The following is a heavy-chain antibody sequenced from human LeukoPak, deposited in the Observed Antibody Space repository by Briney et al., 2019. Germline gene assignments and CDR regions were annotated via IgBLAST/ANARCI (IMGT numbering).Heavy chain of an antibody. CDR3: ARGLDGDYDYYYHYGMDV. J-gene: IGHJ6*02. CDR2: INHSGST. V-gene: IGHV4-34*01. Sequence: KTSETLSLTCAVYGGSFSGYYWSWIRQPPGKGLEWIGEINHSGSTNYNPSLKSRVTISVDTSKNQFSLKLSSVTAADTAVYYCARGLDGDYDYYYHYGMDVWGQGTTVTVSS. CDR1: GGSFSGYY. D-gene: IGHD4-17*01.